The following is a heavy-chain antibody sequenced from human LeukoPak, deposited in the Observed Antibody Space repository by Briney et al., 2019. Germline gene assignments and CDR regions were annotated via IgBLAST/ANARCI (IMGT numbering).Heavy chain of an antibody. CDR2: INHSGST. Sequence: PSETLCLTCAVYGGSFSGYYWSWIRQPPGKGLEWIGEINHSGSTNYNPSLKSRVTISVDTSKNQFSLKLSSVTAADTAVYYCARGRGLYRHQPLDYWGQGTLVTVSS. CDR1: GGSFSGYY. V-gene: IGHV4-34*01. D-gene: IGHD2-8*01. CDR3: ARGRGLYRHQPLDY. J-gene: IGHJ4*02.